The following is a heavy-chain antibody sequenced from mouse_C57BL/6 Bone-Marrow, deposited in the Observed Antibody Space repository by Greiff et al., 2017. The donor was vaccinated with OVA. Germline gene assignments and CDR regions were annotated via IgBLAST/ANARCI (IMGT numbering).Heavy chain of an antibody. D-gene: IGHD1-1*01. CDR2: INPYNGGT. Sequence: EVQLQQSGPVLVKPGASVKMSCKASGYTFTDYYMNWVKQSHGKSLEWIGVINPYNGGTSYKQKFKGKATLTVDKSSSTAYMELNSLTSEDSEVYYCASWYYYGSSYYWGQGTTLTVSS. J-gene: IGHJ2*01. CDR1: GYTFTDYY. V-gene: IGHV1-19*01. CDR3: ASWYYYGSSYY.